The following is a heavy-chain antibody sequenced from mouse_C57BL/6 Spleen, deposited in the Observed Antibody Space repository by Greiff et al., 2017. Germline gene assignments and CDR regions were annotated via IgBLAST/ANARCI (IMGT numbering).Heavy chain of an antibody. CDR1: GYTFTSYW. V-gene: IGHV1-64*01. Sequence: QVQLQQPGAELVKPGASVKLSCKASGYTFTSYWMHWVKQRPGQGLEWIGMIHPNRGSTNYNEKFKSKATLTVDKSSSTAYMQLSSLTSEDSAVYYCARSRGYGSSYNYAMDYWGQGTSVTVSS. CDR3: ARSRGYGSSYNYAMDY. CDR2: IHPNRGST. D-gene: IGHD1-1*01. J-gene: IGHJ4*01.